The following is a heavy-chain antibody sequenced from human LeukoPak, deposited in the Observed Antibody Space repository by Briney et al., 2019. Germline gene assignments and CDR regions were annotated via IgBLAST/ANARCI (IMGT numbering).Heavy chain of an antibody. D-gene: IGHD6-19*01. Sequence: GGSLRLSCAASGFTFRNYGMNWVRQAPGKGLEWVAVIWNDGSNKNYANSVKGRFTISRDNSKNTLYLQMNSLRAEDTAIYYCARPAIGSGWSYHFDYWGQGILVTVSS. J-gene: IGHJ4*02. CDR2: IWNDGSNK. CDR1: GFTFRNYG. CDR3: ARPAIGSGWSYHFDY. V-gene: IGHV3-33*01.